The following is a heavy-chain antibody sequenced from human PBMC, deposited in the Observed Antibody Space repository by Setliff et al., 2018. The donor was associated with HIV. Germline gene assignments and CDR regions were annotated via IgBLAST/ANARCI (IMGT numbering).Heavy chain of an antibody. CDR3: VRDRALRFSQSPSLHYFDV. CDR1: GYSINDGYH. Sequence: PSETLSLTCLVFGYSINDGYHWGWIRQSPRKGLEWIGSIYNSGRASYNPSRRRRASLSIDTSKNRFSLRLNPVTAADTAVYYCVRDRALRFSQSPSLHYFDVWGQGILVTV. V-gene: IGHV4-38-2*02. CDR2: IYNSGRA. J-gene: IGHJ4*01.